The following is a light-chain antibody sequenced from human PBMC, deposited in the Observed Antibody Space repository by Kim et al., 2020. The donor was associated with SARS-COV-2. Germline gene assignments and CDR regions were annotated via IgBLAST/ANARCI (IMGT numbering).Light chain of an antibody. J-gene: IGKJ1*01. CDR1: QSIRSY. Sequence: SASVGDRVTITCRASQSIRSYLNWYQQKPGKAPKLLIYAASSLQSGVPSRFSGSGSGTDFTLTISSLQPEGFATYYCQQNYSTWTFGQETKVDIK. V-gene: IGKV1-39*01. CDR2: AAS. CDR3: QQNYSTWT.